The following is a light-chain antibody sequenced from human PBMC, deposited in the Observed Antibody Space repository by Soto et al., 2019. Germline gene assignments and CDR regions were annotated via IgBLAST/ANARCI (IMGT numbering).Light chain of an antibody. CDR3: QQSYSTPYT. CDR1: QNIGTS. J-gene: IGKJ2*01. V-gene: IGKV1-5*01. CDR2: DAS. Sequence: DIQMTQSPSTLSASVGDRVTITCRASQNIGTSLAWYQQTPGKAPKLLISDASTLESGVPSRFGGSGSGTEFTLSISSLQPEDFATYYCQQSYSTPYTFGQGTKVDIK.